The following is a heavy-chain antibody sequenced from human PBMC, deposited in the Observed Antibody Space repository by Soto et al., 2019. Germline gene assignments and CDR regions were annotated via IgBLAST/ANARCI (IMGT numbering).Heavy chain of an antibody. Sequence: WETLSLTCAVSGDSISSSKWWTWVRQTPKKGLEWIGKIDHNGVTNYNPSLEGRVTISKDNSKNQLSLKLTSVTAADSAMYYCVRMNRDYYYYGMDVWGQGAPVTVSS. CDR2: IDHNGVT. CDR1: GDSISSSKW. CDR3: VRMNRDYYYYGMDV. V-gene: IGHV4-4*02. J-gene: IGHJ6*02.